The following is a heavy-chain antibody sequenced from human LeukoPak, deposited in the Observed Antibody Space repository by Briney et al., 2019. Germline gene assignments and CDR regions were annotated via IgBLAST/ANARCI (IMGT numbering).Heavy chain of an antibody. CDR1: GFTFSGYA. D-gene: IGHD4-11*01. CDR3: ADSNYWYPVDY. CDR2: ITASGDAT. J-gene: IGHJ4*02. V-gene: IGHV3-23*01. Sequence: GGSLRLSCAASGFTFSGYAMRWARQAPGKGLEWVSSITASGDATYYADSVKGRFTISRDNSKNTLYLQLNSLRAEDTAIYYCADSNYWYPVDYWGQGTQVTVSS.